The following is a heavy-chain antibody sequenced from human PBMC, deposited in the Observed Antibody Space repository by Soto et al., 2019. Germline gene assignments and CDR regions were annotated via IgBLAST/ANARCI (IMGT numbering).Heavy chain of an antibody. D-gene: IGHD1-26*01. CDR2: IKSKTDGGTT. Sequence: GGSLRLSCAASGFTFSNAWMSWVRQAPGKGLEWVGRIKSKTDGGTTDYAAPVKGRFTISRDDSKNTLYLQMNSLKTEDTAVYYCTTESPIVGATTRYFQHWGQGTLVTVSS. CDR1: GFTFSNAW. V-gene: IGHV3-15*01. CDR3: TTESPIVGATTRYFQH. J-gene: IGHJ1*01.